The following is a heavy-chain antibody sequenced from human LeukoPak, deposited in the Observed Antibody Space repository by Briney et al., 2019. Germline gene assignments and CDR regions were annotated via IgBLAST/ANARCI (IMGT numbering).Heavy chain of an antibody. J-gene: IGHJ6*02. CDR2: IYNSGST. CDR3: ARGRGKITMVRGSLLWGSFDGMDV. V-gene: IGHV4-59*12. D-gene: IGHD3-10*01. CDR1: GGSISIYY. Sequence: SETLSLTCTVSGGSISIYYWNWIRQPPGKGLEWIGYIYNSGSTNYNPSLKSRVTISVDTSKNQFSLKLSSVTAADTAVYYCARGRGKITMVRGSLLWGSFDGMDVWGQGTTVTVSS.